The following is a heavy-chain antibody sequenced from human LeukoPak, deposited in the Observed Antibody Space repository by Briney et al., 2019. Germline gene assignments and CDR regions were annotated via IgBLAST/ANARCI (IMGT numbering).Heavy chain of an antibody. J-gene: IGHJ4*02. Sequence: GGSLRLSCAASGFTFSSYAMSWVRQAPGKGLEWVSAISGSGGSTYYADSVKGRFTISRDNSKNTLYLQMNSLRAEDTAVYYCAKDRSSAYYYDSSGYYFGLYSDYWGQGTLVTVSS. CDR3: AKDRSSAYYYDSSGYYFGLYSDY. D-gene: IGHD3-22*01. CDR1: GFTFSSYA. CDR2: ISGSGGST. V-gene: IGHV3-23*01.